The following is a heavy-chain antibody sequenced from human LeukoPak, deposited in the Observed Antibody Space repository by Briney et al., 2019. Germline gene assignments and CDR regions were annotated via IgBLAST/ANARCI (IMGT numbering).Heavy chain of an antibody. J-gene: IGHJ4*02. CDR2: INTNTGNP. D-gene: IGHD3-16*01. Sequence: ASVKVSCKASGYTFTSYAMHWVRQAPGHGLEWMGWINTNTGNPTYARGFTGRFVFSSDTSVRMAYLQISSLKAEDTAVYYCARSNNDGDYLGVGFDYWGQGTLVTVSS. CDR3: ARSNNDGDYLGVGFDY. V-gene: IGHV7-4-1*04. CDR1: GYTFTSYA.